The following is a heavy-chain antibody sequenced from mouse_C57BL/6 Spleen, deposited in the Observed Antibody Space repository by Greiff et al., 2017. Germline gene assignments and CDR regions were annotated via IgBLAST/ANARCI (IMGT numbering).Heavy chain of an antibody. CDR2: INPNNGGT. CDR1: GYTFTDYY. Sequence: EVQLQQSGPELVKPGASVKMSCKASGYTFTDYYMHWVKQSHGKSLEWIGYINPNNGGTSYNQKFKGKATLTVNKSSSTAYMELRSLTSEDPAVYYCARVYGNFYYFDYWGQGTTLTVSS. J-gene: IGHJ2*01. V-gene: IGHV1-22*01. D-gene: IGHD2-1*01. CDR3: ARVYGNFYYFDY.